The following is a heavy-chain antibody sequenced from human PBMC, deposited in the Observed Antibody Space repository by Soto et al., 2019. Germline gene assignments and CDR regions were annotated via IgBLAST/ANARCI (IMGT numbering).Heavy chain of an antibody. CDR1: GGSISSYY. CDR2: IYYSGST. CDR3: ARGGTLGYYGSGSYFYRHYYYYGMDV. V-gene: IGHV4-59*01. D-gene: IGHD3-10*01. J-gene: IGHJ6*02. Sequence: SETLSLTCTVSGGSISSYYWSWIRQPPGKGLEWIGYIYYSGSTNYNPSLKSRVTISVDTSKNQFSLKLSSVTAADTAVYYCARGGTLGYYGSGSYFYRHYYYYGMDVWGQGTTVTVSS.